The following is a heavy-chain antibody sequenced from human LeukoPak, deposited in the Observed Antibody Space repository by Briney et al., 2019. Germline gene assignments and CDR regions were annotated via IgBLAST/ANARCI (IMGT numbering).Heavy chain of an antibody. V-gene: IGHV3-23*01. CDR3: ARTPHYYGSGSYLGGFDY. J-gene: IGHJ4*02. CDR2: ISGSGGST. D-gene: IGHD3-10*01. Sequence: GGSLRLSCAASGFTFSSYAMSWVRQAPGKGLEWVSAISGSGGSTYYADSVKGRFTISRDNSKNTLYLQMNSLRAEDTAVYYCARTPHYYGSGSYLGGFDYWGQGTLVTVSS. CDR1: GFTFSSYA.